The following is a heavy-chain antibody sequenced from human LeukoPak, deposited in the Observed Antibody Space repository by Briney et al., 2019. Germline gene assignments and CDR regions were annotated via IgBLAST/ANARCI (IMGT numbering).Heavy chain of an antibody. V-gene: IGHV1-8*03. CDR2: MNPNSANT. J-gene: IGHJ4*02. D-gene: IGHD1-14*01. CDR3: ARTLPGGVVDY. Sequence: ASVKVSCKASGYTFTSYDINWVRQATGQGLEWMGWMNPNSANTGYAQKFQGRVTISRDTSKSTAYMELNSLRSGDTAVYYCARTLPGGVVDYWGQGTLVTVSS. CDR1: GYTFTSYD.